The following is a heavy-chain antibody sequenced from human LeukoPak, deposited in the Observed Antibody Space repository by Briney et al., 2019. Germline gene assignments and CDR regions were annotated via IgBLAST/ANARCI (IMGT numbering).Heavy chain of an antibody. V-gene: IGHV3-21*01. Sequence: PGGSLRLSCAASGFTFSSYSMNWVRQAPGKGLEWDSSISSSSSYIYYADSVKGRFTISRDNAKNSLFLQMNSLRAEDTAVYYCARDPYDSNVSQNWFDPWGQGTLVTVSS. CDR2: ISSSSSYI. J-gene: IGHJ5*02. CDR1: GFTFSSYS. D-gene: IGHD3-22*01. CDR3: ARDPYDSNVSQNWFDP.